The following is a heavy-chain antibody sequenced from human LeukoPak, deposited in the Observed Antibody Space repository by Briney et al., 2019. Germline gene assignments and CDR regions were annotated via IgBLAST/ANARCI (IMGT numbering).Heavy chain of an antibody. J-gene: IGHJ4*02. D-gene: IGHD2-2*01. Sequence: GASVKVSCKASGYTFTSYDINWVRQATGQGLEWMGWMNPNSGNTGYAQKFQGRVTMTRNTSISTAYMELSSLRSEDTAVYYCARGGPRQYQRRGYFDYWGQGTLVTVSS. CDR2: MNPNSGNT. CDR1: GYTFTSYD. V-gene: IGHV1-8*01. CDR3: ARGGPRQYQRRGYFDY.